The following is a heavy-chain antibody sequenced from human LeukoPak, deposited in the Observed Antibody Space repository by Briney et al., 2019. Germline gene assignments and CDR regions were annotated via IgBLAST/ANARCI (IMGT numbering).Heavy chain of an antibody. Sequence: SETLSLTCTVSGGSISSSSYYWGWIRQPPGKGLEWIGSIYYSGSTYYNPSLKSRVTISVDTSKNQFSLKLSSVTAADTAVYYCARVKRGSKNIAAAGMFDYWGQGTLVTVSS. CDR1: GGSISSSSYY. D-gene: IGHD6-13*01. J-gene: IGHJ4*02. CDR3: ARVKRGSKNIAAAGMFDY. V-gene: IGHV4-39*07. CDR2: IYYSGST.